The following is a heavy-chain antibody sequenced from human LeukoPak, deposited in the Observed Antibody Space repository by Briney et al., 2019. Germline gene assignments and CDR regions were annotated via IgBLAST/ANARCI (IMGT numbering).Heavy chain of an antibody. CDR2: IYTSGST. J-gene: IGHJ5*02. Sequence: SQTLSLTCTVSGGSISSGSYYWSWIRQPAGKGLEWIGRIYTSGSTNYNPSLKSRVTISVDTSKNQFSLKLSSVTAADKAVYYCARVVVPAAYNWFDPWGQGTLVTVSS. CDR1: GGSISSGSYY. CDR3: ARVVVPAAYNWFDP. D-gene: IGHD2-2*01. V-gene: IGHV4-61*02.